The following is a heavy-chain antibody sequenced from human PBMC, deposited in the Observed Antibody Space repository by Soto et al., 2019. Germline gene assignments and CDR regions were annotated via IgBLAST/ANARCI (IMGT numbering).Heavy chain of an antibody. Sequence: QVTLKESGPVLVKITETLTLTCTVSGFSLSNGRMGVSWIRQPPGRALEWLAHIFSNDEKSYSTSLKSRLTISKDTSKSQVVLTMTNVDPVDTATYYCARMPIAADGSYHGYFQHWGQGTLVTVSS. CDR1: GFSLSNGRMG. D-gene: IGHD6-13*01. V-gene: IGHV2-26*01. J-gene: IGHJ1*01. CDR2: IFSNDEK. CDR3: ARMPIAADGSYHGYFQH.